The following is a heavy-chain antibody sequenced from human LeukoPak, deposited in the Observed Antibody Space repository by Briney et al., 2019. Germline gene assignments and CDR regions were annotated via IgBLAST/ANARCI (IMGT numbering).Heavy chain of an antibody. V-gene: IGHV3-23*01. D-gene: IGHD3-22*01. Sequence: GESLRLSCAASGFTFSSYAMSWVRQAPGKGLEWVSAISGSGGSTYYADSVKGRFTISRDNSKNTLYLQMNSLRAEDTAVYYCAKDNRPYYDSSGYWVFQHWGQGTLVTVSS. CDR3: AKDNRPYYDSSGYWVFQH. CDR1: GFTFSSYA. J-gene: IGHJ1*01. CDR2: ISGSGGST.